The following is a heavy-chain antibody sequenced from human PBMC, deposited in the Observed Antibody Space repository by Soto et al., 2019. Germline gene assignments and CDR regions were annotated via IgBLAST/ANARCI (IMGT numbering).Heavy chain of an antibody. Sequence: QVQLVQSGAEVKKPGSSVKVSCKASGGTFSSYAISWVRQAPGQGLEWMGGFIPIFGTADYAQKFQGRVTITADESTSTAYMELSSLRSEDTAVYYCARGLTGTTLAYGMDVWDQGTTVTVSS. CDR3: ARGLTGTTLAYGMDV. D-gene: IGHD1-7*01. V-gene: IGHV1-69*12. J-gene: IGHJ6*02. CDR2: FIPIFGTA. CDR1: GGTFSSYA.